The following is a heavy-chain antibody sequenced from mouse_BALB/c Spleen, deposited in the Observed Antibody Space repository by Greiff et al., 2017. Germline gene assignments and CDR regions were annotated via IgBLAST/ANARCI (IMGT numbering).Heavy chain of an antibody. J-gene: IGHJ1*01. Sequence: RLEWVASIRSGGSTYYPDSVKGRFTISRDNARNILYLQMSSLRSEDTAMYYCATYGSSYGWYFDVWGAGTTVTVSS. CDR3: ATYGSSYGWYFDV. CDR2: IRSGGST. D-gene: IGHD1-1*01. V-gene: IGHV5-6-5*01.